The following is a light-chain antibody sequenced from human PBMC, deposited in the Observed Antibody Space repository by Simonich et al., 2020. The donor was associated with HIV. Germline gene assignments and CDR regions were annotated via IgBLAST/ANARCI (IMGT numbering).Light chain of an antibody. CDR1: SSNIGSNY. Sequence: QSVLTQPPSASGTPGQRVTISCSGSSSNIGSNYVYWYQQLPGTAPKLLIYRGNQRPSGVPDRFSGSKSGTSASLAISGLRSEDEADYYCAAWDDSLSGPVFGGGTQLTVL. CDR3: AAWDDSLSGPV. CDR2: RGN. V-gene: IGLV1-47*01. J-gene: IGLJ7*01.